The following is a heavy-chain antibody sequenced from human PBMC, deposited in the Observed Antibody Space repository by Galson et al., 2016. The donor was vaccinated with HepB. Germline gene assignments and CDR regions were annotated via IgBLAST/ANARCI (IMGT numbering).Heavy chain of an antibody. D-gene: IGHD2-15*01. CDR2: ISSDGSNQ. Sequence: SLRLSCAASGFIFSSYAMYWVRQAPGKGLEWVAVISSDGSNQYYADSVKGRFTVSRDNSKNPLFLQMNTLRPDDTAMFFCARDRDRGYHWTGGKYYYYGIDVWGQGTTVTVS. V-gene: IGHV3-30*04. CDR1: GFIFSSYA. CDR3: ARDRDRGYHWTGGKYYYYGIDV. J-gene: IGHJ6*02.